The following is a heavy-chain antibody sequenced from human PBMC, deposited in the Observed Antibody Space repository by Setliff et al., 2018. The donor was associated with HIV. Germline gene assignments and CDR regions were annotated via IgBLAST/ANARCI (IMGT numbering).Heavy chain of an antibody. V-gene: IGHV1-24*01. CDR2: FDPEDAET. D-gene: IGHD3-9*01. J-gene: IGHJ3*02. Sequence: ASVKVSCKVSGHTLTELSMHWVRQAPGKGLGWMGGFDPEDAETIYAQNFQGRVTMTEDTSTDTAYMELSSLRSEDTAFYYCTTDGSYDILTGPTPGAFDIWGQGTMVTVS. CDR1: GHTLTELS. CDR3: TTDGSYDILTGPTPGAFDI.